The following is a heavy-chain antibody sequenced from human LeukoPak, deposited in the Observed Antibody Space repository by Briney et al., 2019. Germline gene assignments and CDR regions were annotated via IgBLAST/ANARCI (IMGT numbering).Heavy chain of an antibody. V-gene: IGHV4-30-2*01. CDR3: AREALGIVDY. D-gene: IGHD7-27*01. Sequence: SQTLSLTCAVSGGSISSGGYSWSWIRQPPGKGLEWIGYIYHSGSTYYNPSLKSRVTISVDRSKNQFSLKLSSVTAADTAVYYCAREALGIVDYWGQGTLVTVSS. J-gene: IGHJ4*02. CDR2: IYHSGST. CDR1: GGSISSGGYS.